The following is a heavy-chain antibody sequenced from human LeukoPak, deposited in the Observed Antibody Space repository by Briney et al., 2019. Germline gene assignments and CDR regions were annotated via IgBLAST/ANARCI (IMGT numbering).Heavy chain of an antibody. V-gene: IGHV3-69-1*01. J-gene: IGHJ4*02. CDR3: VREIGRPKTFYFDS. CDR2: ISENI. Sequence: GGSLRLSCTASGFVFSRDNMNWVRQAPGKGLEGVSHISENIYHADSVKGRFTISRDNAKNSLYLKMSNLRAEDTAMYYCVREIGRPKTFYFDSWGRGTLVIVSS. CDR1: GFVFSRDN.